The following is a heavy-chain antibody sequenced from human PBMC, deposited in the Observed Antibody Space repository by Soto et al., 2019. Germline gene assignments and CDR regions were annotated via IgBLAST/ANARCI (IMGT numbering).Heavy chain of an antibody. CDR1: GFTFSYHA. D-gene: IGHD1-1*01. V-gene: IGHV3-30-3*01. CDR3: ARGTTTSAFSAMDV. CDR2: ISYDGDNN. J-gene: IGHJ6*02. Sequence: QVQLVESGGGVVQPGRSLRLSCAASGFTFSYHALNWVRQAPGKGLEWVAVISYDGDNNYIAESVKGRFTISRDNSKNTVSLQMNSLRTEDTGMYFCARGTTTSAFSAMDVWGQGTTVTVSS.